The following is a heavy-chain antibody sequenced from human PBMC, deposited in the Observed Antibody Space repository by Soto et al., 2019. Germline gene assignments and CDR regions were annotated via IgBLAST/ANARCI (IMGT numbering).Heavy chain of an antibody. CDR3: ARDRGRVVAYYYYGMDV. V-gene: IGHV3-33*01. J-gene: IGHJ6*02. D-gene: IGHD2-15*01. CDR2: IWYDGSNK. CDR1: GFTFSSYG. Sequence: PGGSLRLSCAASGFTFSSYGMHWVRQAPGKGLEWVAVIWYDGSNKYYADSVKGRFTISRDNPKNTLYLQMNSLRAEDTAVYYCARDRGRVVAYYYYGMDVWGQGTTVTVSS.